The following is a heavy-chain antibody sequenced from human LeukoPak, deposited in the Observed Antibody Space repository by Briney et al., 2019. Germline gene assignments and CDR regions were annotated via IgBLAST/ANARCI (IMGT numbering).Heavy chain of an antibody. Sequence: GGSLRLSCAASAFTFSSYDMNWVRQAPGKGLEWVSYISSSSRTIYYAGSVKGRFTTSRGNAKNSLYLQMNSLRDEDTAVYYCARVRTFDYWGQGTRVTVSS. J-gene: IGHJ4*02. CDR2: ISSSSRTI. CDR3: ARVRTFDY. V-gene: IGHV3-48*02. CDR1: AFTFSSYD.